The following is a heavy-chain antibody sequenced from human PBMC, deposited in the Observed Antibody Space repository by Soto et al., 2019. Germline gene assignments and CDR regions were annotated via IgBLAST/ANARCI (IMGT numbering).Heavy chain of an antibody. Sequence: GGSLRLSCAASGFTFSSYSMNWVRQAPGKGLEWVSSISSSSSYIYYADSVKGRFTISRDNAKNSLYLQMNSLRAEDTAVYYCARVYNRMRPSYYYYYMDVWGKGTTVTVSS. CDR2: ISSSSSYI. CDR1: GFTFSSYS. D-gene: IGHD1-20*01. V-gene: IGHV3-21*01. CDR3: ARVYNRMRPSYYYYYMDV. J-gene: IGHJ6*03.